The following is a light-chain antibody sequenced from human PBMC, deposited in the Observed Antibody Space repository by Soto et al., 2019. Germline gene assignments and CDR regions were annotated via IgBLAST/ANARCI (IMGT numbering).Light chain of an antibody. Sequence: IVLTQSPCTLSLSPGEGATLSCRASQSVSNNYLAWYQQKPGQAPRLLIYGASNRATGTPDRFSGSGSGTDFTLTISRLEPEDFAVYFCQQYDNLSWTFGQGTKVDIK. J-gene: IGKJ1*01. CDR3: QQYDNLSWT. CDR1: QSVSNNY. CDR2: GAS. V-gene: IGKV3-20*01.